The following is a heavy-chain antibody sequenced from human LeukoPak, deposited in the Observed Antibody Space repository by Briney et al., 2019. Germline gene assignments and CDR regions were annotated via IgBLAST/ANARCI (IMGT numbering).Heavy chain of an antibody. CDR1: GGSISSGGSY. Sequence: PSETLSLTCTVSGGSISSGGSYWRWIRQHPGKGLEWIGYIYYSGSTYYNPSLKSRVTISVDTSKNQFSLKLSSVTAADTAVYYCARDSTSAPYAFDIWGQGTMVTVSS. J-gene: IGHJ3*02. V-gene: IGHV4-31*03. D-gene: IGHD3-3*02. CDR3: ARDSTSAPYAFDI. CDR2: IYYSGST.